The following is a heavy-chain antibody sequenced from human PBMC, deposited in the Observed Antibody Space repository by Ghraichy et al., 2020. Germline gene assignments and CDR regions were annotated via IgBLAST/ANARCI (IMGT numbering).Heavy chain of an antibody. J-gene: IGHJ6*02. Sequence: SQTLSLTYAISGDSVSSNSAAWNWIRQSPSRGLEWLGRTYYRSKWYNDYAVSVKSRITINPDTSKNQFSLQLNSVTPEDTAVYYCARDPHYCSSTSCYRGYYYYGMDVWGQGTTVTVSS. CDR1: GDSVSSNSAA. D-gene: IGHD2-2*02. V-gene: IGHV6-1*01. CDR2: TYYRSKWYN. CDR3: ARDPHYCSSTSCYRGYYYYGMDV.